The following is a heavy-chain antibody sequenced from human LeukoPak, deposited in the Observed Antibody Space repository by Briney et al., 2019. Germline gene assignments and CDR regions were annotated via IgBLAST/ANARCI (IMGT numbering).Heavy chain of an antibody. Sequence: GGSLRLACAASGFTFSSYDMTWVRQTPGKGLEWVALISRSGGTTYYADSVKGRFTISRDNSKNTLYLQMNSLRAEDTAEYYCAKRGGTESFYYYYYMDVWGKGTTVTVSS. CDR1: GFTFSSYD. J-gene: IGHJ6*03. CDR2: ISRSGGTT. V-gene: IGHV3-23*01. D-gene: IGHD2-15*01. CDR3: AKRGGTESFYYYYYMDV.